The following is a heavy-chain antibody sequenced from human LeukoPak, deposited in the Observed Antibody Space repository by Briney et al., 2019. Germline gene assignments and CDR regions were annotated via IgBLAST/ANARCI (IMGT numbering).Heavy chain of an antibody. CDR1: GFTFSDYY. J-gene: IGHJ4*02. Sequence: GGSLRLSCAASGFTFSDYYMSWIRQTPGKGLEWVSSITKSGNTIYYADSVEGRFTISRDNAKNSLDLQMNSLRAEDTAVYYSAREEMTTVSTIDFWGQGTLVIVSS. D-gene: IGHD4-17*01. V-gene: IGHV3-11*01. CDR2: ITKSGNTI. CDR3: AREEMTTVSTIDF.